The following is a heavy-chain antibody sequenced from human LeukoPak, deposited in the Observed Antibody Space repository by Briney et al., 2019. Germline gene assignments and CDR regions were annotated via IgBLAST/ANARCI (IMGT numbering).Heavy chain of an antibody. Sequence: ASVEVSCKVSGYTLTELSMHWVRQAPGKGREWMGGFDPEDGETIYAQKFQGRVTMTEDTSTDTAYMELSSLRSEDTAVYYCATVRMYYYGSGSSLLDYWGQGTLVTVSS. CDR2: FDPEDGET. CDR1: GYTLTELS. V-gene: IGHV1-24*01. D-gene: IGHD3-10*01. J-gene: IGHJ4*02. CDR3: ATVRMYYYGSGSSLLDY.